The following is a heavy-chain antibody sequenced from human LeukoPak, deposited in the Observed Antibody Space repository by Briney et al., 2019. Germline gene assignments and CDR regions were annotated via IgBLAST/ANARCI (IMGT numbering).Heavy chain of an antibody. D-gene: IGHD3-10*01. V-gene: IGHV3-9*01. CDR3: AKSGGVYGSGSYRFSYFDY. Sequence: GGSLKLSWEASGLPFDDNAIHWFRQAPGKGREWFPVISWNSGSIGYADSVKGRFTISRDNAKNSLYLQMNSLRAEDTALYYCAKSGGVYGSGSYRFSYFDYWGQGTLVTVSS. J-gene: IGHJ4*02. CDR1: GLPFDDNA. CDR2: ISWNSGSI.